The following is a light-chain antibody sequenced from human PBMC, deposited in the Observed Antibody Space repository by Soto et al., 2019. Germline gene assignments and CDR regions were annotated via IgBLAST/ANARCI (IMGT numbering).Light chain of an antibody. V-gene: IGLV2-14*01. CDR1: SNDVGAYKY. CDR2: EVT. CDR3: CSYTSSTTPL. J-gene: IGLJ2*01. Sequence: QSALTQPASVSGSPGQSITISCTGTSNDVGAYKYVSWYQQQPDKAPKLIIYEVTNRPSGVSNRFSGSKSGNTASLTISGLQAEDEADYYCCSYTSSTTPLFGGGTKLTVL.